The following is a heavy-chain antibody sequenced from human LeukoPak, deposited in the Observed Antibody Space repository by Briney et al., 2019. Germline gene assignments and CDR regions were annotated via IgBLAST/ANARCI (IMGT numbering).Heavy chain of an antibody. CDR2: ISSSSSYI. V-gene: IGHV3-21*01. CDR1: GFTFSSYE. J-gene: IGHJ4*02. CDR3: ARADFVVVVAATYDY. D-gene: IGHD2-15*01. Sequence: GGSLRLSCAASGFTFSSYEMNWVRQAPGKGLEWVSSISSSSSYIYYADSVKGRFTISRDNAKNSLYLQMNSLRAEDTAVYYCARADFVVVVAATYDYWGQGTLVTVSS.